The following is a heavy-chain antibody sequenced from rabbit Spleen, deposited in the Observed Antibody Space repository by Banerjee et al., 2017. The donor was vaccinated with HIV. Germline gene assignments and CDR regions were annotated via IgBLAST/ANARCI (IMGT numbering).Heavy chain of an antibody. V-gene: IGHV1S45*01. Sequence: QEQLVESGGGLVQPEGSLTLTCKASGFSFGDRDVMCWVRQAPGKGLEWIACINAATAKPVYATWAKGRFTISRTSSTTVTLRMTSLTAADTATYFCARDGLMDDEYFNLWGPGTLVTVS. J-gene: IGHJ4*01. CDR2: INAATAKP. CDR1: GFSFGDRDV. CDR3: ARDGLMDDEYFNL. D-gene: IGHD2-1*01.